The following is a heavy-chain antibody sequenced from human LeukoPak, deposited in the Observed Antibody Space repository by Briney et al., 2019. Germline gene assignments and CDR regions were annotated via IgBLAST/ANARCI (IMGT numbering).Heavy chain of an antibody. D-gene: IGHD5-12*01. CDR2: IIPIFGTA. J-gene: IGHJ4*02. CDR3: ARGPLGRRGYSGYVTFDY. V-gene: IGHV1-69*13. Sequence: SVKVSCKASGGTFSSYAISWVRQAPGQGLEWMGRIIPIFGTANYAQKFQGRVTITADESTSTAYMELSSLRSEDTAVYYCARGPLGRRGYSGYVTFDYWGQGTLVTVSS. CDR1: GGTFSSYA.